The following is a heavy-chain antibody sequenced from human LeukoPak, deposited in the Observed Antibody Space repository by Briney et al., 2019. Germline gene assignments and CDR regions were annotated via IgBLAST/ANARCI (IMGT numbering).Heavy chain of an antibody. CDR3: ARDSPTKYCSSTSCYRVDFDY. J-gene: IGHJ4*02. Sequence: PGGSLRLSCAASGFTFSNYAMSWVRQAPGKGLEWVSTISGSGDTTYYADSVKGRFTISRDNSKNTLYLQMNSLRPEDTAVYYCARDSPTKYCSSTSCYRVDFDYWGQGTLVTVSS. D-gene: IGHD2-2*01. CDR2: ISGSGDTT. CDR1: GFTFSNYA. V-gene: IGHV3-23*01.